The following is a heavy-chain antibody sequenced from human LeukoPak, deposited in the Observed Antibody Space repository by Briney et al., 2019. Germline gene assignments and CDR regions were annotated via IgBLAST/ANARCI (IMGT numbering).Heavy chain of an antibody. D-gene: IGHD3-16*01. CDR3: VKGGPSLYYYGMDV. CDR1: GGSISSGGYY. J-gene: IGHJ6*02. V-gene: IGHV4-31*03. CDR2: IYYSGST. Sequence: SQTLSLTCTVSGGSISSGGYYWSWIRQHPGKGLEWIGYIYYSGSTYYNPSLKSRVTISVDTSKNQFSLKLSSVTAADTAVYYCVKGGPSLYYYGMDVWGQGTTVTVSS.